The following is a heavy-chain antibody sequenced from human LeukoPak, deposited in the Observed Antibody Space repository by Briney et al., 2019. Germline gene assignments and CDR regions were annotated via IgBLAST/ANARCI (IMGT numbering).Heavy chain of an antibody. CDR1: GFTFSSYA. J-gene: IGHJ4*02. Sequence: GGSLRVSCAASGFTFSSYAMSWVRQAPGKGLEWVSAISGSGGSTYYADSVKGRFTISRDNSKNTLYLQMNSLRAEDTAVYYCAKLERYGVVTGYLDYWGQGTLVTVSS. D-gene: IGHD2-21*02. V-gene: IGHV3-23*01. CDR2: ISGSGGST. CDR3: AKLERYGVVTGYLDY.